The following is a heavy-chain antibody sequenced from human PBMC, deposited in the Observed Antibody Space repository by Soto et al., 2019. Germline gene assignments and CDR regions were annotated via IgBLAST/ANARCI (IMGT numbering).Heavy chain of an antibody. CDR1: GFTFGTFW. D-gene: IGHD2-15*01. CDR3: VRSAGYGGNPYFDY. Sequence: EVQLVESGGALVQPGGSLRLSCAASGFTFGTFWMSWVRQAPGGGLEWVANIKQDESEKYYVDSVKGRFTISRDNAKDSLYLQMNSLRAEDTAVYCCVRSAGYGGNPYFDYWGQGNRVTVSS. V-gene: IGHV3-7*04. CDR2: IKQDESEK. J-gene: IGHJ4*02.